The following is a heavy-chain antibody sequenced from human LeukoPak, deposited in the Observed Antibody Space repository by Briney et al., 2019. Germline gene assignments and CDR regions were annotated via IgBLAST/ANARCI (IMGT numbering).Heavy chain of an antibody. CDR1: GFTFSNYG. D-gene: IGHD3-3*01. CDR2: IRYDGNNK. V-gene: IGHV3-30*02. J-gene: IGHJ4*02. CDR3: AKDLSIFGVVGPFDY. Sequence: GGSERLSCAASGFTFSNYGMHWVRQTPGRGLEWMAFIRYDGNNKYYADSVKGRFTISRDNSKSTLYLQMNSLRPEDTAVYYCAKDLSIFGVVGPFDYWGQGTLVTVSS.